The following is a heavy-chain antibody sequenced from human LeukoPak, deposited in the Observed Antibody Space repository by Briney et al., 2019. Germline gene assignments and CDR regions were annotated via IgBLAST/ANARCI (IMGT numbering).Heavy chain of an antibody. Sequence: ASVKVSCKASGYTFTGFYFHWMRQAPGQGLEWVGCTHPGTGVTNYAQNFQGRVTMTRDTSISTGYMELERLRSDDTAIYYCAKEGVGDNKSFDYWGQGSLVTVSS. D-gene: IGHD3-10*01. CDR1: GYTFTGFY. CDR3: AKEGVGDNKSFDY. J-gene: IGHJ4*02. V-gene: IGHV1-2*02. CDR2: THPGTGVT.